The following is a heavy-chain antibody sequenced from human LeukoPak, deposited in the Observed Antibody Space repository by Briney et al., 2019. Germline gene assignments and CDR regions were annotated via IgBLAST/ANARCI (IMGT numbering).Heavy chain of an antibody. CDR1: GFTVSSNY. Sequence: GGSLRLSCAASGFTVSSNYMSWVRQAPGKGLEWVSVIYSGGSTYYAASVKGRFTISRDNSKNTLYLQMNSLRAEDTAVYYCARGLGYCSSTSCYKWDMYYFDYWGQGTLVTVSS. CDR3: ARGLGYCSSTSCYKWDMYYFDY. D-gene: IGHD2-2*02. J-gene: IGHJ4*02. CDR2: IYSGGST. V-gene: IGHV3-66*02.